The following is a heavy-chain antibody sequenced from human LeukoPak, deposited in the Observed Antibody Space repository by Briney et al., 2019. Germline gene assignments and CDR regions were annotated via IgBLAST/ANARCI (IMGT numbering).Heavy chain of an antibody. J-gene: IGHJ2*01. CDR1: GGSISSSSYY. Sequence: SETLSLTCTVSGGSISSSSYYWGWIRQPPGKGLEWIGSIYYSGSTYYNPSLKSRVTISVDTSKNQFSLKLSSVTAADTAVYYCARSPSSGWPHWYFDLWGRGTLVTVSS. V-gene: IGHV4-39*07. D-gene: IGHD6-19*01. CDR3: ARSPSSGWPHWYFDL. CDR2: IYYSGST.